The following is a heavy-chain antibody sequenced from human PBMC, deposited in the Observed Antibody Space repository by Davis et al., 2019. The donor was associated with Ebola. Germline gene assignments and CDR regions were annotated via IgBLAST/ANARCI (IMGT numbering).Heavy chain of an antibody. V-gene: IGHV3-73*01. D-gene: IGHD5-12*01. CDR3: AKDGNSGYDYGPPFDY. Sequence: GESLKISCAASGFTFSGSAMHWVRQASGKGLEWVGRIRSKANSYATAYAASVKGRFTISRDNSKNTLYLQMNSLRAEDTAVYYCAKDGNSGYDYGPPFDYWGQGTLVTVSS. CDR1: GFTFSGSA. J-gene: IGHJ4*02. CDR2: IRSKANSYAT.